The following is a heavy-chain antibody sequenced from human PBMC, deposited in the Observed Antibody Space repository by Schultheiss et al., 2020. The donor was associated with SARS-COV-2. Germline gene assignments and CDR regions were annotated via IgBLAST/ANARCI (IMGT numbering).Heavy chain of an antibody. Sequence: GESLKISCKGSGYSFTSYWIGWVRQMPGKGLEWMGIIYPGGSDTRYSPSFQGQVTISADKSISTAYLQWSSLKASDTAMYYCARPGAYSSGWYYFDYWGQGTLVTVSS. J-gene: IGHJ4*02. CDR1: GYSFTSYW. CDR2: IYPGGSDT. D-gene: IGHD6-19*01. CDR3: ARPGAYSSGWYYFDY. V-gene: IGHV5-51*01.